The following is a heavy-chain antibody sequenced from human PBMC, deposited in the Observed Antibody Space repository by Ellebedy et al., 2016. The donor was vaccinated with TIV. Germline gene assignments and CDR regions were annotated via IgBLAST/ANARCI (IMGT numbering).Heavy chain of an antibody. Sequence: ASAKVSCKVSGYTFTRYYLYWVRQAPGQGLDWMGIINPTSGDSNYAQKFQGRVTMNRDTSTSTVYMELSSLRSEDTAVYYCARGDNYYYDSSGYYYSHWGQGTLVTVSS. CDR2: INPTSGDS. D-gene: IGHD3-22*01. CDR1: GYTFTRYY. J-gene: IGHJ4*02. CDR3: ARGDNYYYDSSGYYYSH. V-gene: IGHV1-46*01.